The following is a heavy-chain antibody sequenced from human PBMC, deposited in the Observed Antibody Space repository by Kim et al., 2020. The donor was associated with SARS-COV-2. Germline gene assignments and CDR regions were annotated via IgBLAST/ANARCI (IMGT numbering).Heavy chain of an antibody. Sequence: TSCNPSLTSRVTISVDTSKIQFSLKLSSVTAADTAVYYCALLTFGGVSDYWGQGTLVTVSS. D-gene: IGHD3-16*01. V-gene: IGHV4-31*02. J-gene: IGHJ4*02. CDR2: T. CDR3: ALLTFGGVSDY.